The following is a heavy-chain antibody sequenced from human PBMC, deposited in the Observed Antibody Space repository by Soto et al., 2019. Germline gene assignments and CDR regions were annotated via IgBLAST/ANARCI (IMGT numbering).Heavy chain of an antibody. V-gene: IGHV4-59*01. CDR2: IYYSGTT. D-gene: IGHD3-9*01. J-gene: IGHJ5*02. Sequence: SETLSLTCTVSGGSTRNYFWSWIRQPPGKGLEWIGCIYYSGTTNYNSSLKSRVNISLDTSKNQFSLRLRSVTAADTAVYYCARYVNPYDTAVWFDPWGQGTLVTVSS. CDR1: GGSTRNYF. CDR3: ARYVNPYDTAVWFDP.